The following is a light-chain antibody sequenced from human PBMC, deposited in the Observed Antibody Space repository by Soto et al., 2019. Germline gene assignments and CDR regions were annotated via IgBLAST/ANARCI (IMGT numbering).Light chain of an antibody. CDR3: ETWDINTHVV. J-gene: IGLJ2*01. V-gene: IGLV4-60*02. CDR1: SGHTTYI. CDR2: LETSGSY. Sequence: QSVLTQSSSAAASLGSSVKLTCTLSSGHTTYIIAWHQQQPGTAPRYLMKLETSGSYNKGSGVPDRFSGSSSGADRYLTISNLQFEDEADYYCETWDINTHVVFGGGTTLTVL.